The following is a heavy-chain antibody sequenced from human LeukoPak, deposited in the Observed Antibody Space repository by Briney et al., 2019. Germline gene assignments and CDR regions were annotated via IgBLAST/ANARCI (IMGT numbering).Heavy chain of an antibody. CDR1: GFTFSNAW. CDR3: TTIAAREELFDY. J-gene: IGHJ4*02. D-gene: IGHD6-6*01. Sequence: NPGGSLRLSCAASGFTFSNAWMSWVRQAPGKGLEWVGRIKSKSDGGTTDYAAPVQGRFTISRDDSKNTLYLQMNSLKTEDTAVYYCTTIAAREELFDYWGQGTLVTVSS. CDR2: IKSKSDGGTT. V-gene: IGHV3-15*01.